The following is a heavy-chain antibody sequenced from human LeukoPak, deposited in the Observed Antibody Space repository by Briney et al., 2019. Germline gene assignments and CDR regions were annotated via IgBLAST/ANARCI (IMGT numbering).Heavy chain of an antibody. J-gene: IGHJ4*02. CDR2: ISYDGSNK. CDR1: GFTFSSYG. V-gene: IGHV3-30*03. CDR3: ARENTGAVAGSFDY. Sequence: GGSLRLSCAASGFTFSSYGMHWVRQAPGKGLEWVAVISYDGSNKYYADSVKGRFTISRDNSKNTLYLQMNSLRAEDTAVYYCARENTGAVAGSFDYWGQGTLVTVSS. D-gene: IGHD6-19*01.